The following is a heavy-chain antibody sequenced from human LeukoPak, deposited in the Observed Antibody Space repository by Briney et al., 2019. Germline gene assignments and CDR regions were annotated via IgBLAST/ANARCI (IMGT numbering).Heavy chain of an antibody. CDR2: IYYSGST. V-gene: IGHV4-61*01. D-gene: IGHD5-12*01. J-gene: IGHJ4*02. CDR3: ARDFFFDSGYDQ. CDR1: GGSISSGSYY. Sequence: KTSQTLSLTCTVPGGSISSGSYYWSWIRQPPGKGLEWIGYIYYSGSTNYNPSLKSRVTISVDTSKNQFSLKLSSVTAADTAVYYCARDFFFDSGYDQWGQGTLVTVSS.